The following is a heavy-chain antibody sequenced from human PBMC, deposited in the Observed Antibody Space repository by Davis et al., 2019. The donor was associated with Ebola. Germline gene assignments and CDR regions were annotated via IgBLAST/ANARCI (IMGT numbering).Heavy chain of an antibody. CDR3: ASPKYCSSTSCRDY. V-gene: IGHV4-39*01. D-gene: IGHD2-2*01. CDR1: GGSISSSSYY. CDR2: IYYSGST. J-gene: IGHJ4*02. Sequence: MPSETLSLTCTVSGGSISSSSYYWGWIRQPPGKGLEWIRSIYYSGSTYYNPSLKSRVTISVDTSKNQFSLKLSSVTAADTAVYYCASPKYCSSTSCRDYWGQGTLVTVSS.